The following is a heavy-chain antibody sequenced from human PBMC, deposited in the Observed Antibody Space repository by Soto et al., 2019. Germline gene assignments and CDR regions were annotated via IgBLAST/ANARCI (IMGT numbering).Heavy chain of an antibody. CDR2: ISGSGGST. V-gene: IGHV3-23*01. Sequence: TGGSLRLSCAASGFTFSNYAMSWVRQAPGKGLEWVSAISGSGGSTYYADSVKGRFTISRDNSKNTLYLQMNSLRAEDTAVYYCAKDSHSLLLRYFDWPHYYYGMDVWGQGTTVTVSS. CDR3: AKDSHSLLLRYFDWPHYYYGMDV. CDR1: GFTFSNYA. D-gene: IGHD3-9*01. J-gene: IGHJ6*02.